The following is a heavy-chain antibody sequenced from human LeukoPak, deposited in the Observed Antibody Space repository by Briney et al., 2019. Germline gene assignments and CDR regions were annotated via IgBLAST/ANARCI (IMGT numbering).Heavy chain of an antibody. CDR3: ASERNDDFWSGFFSFDN. D-gene: IGHD3-3*01. J-gene: IGHJ4*02. Sequence: GGSLRLSCAASGFTFDDYAFNWVRQAPGKGLEWVSALSGDGGTTYYTNSVRGRLTVSRDNFKNTVYLQMNSLRAEDTGMYYCASERNDDFWSGFFSFDNWGQGTLVTVSS. V-gene: IGHV3-23*01. CDR2: LSGDGGTT. CDR1: GFTFDDYA.